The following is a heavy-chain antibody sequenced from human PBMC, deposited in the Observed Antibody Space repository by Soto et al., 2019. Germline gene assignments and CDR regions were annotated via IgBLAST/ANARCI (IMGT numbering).Heavy chain of an antibody. V-gene: IGHV3-66*01. CDR1: GFTVSSNY. CDR3: ARDRITMVRGVIMKALDY. D-gene: IGHD3-10*01. J-gene: IGHJ4*02. Sequence: GGSLRLSCAASGFTVSSNYMSWVRQAPGKGLEWVSVIYSGGSTYYADSVKGRFTISRDNSKNTLYLQMNSLRAEDTAVYYCARDRITMVRGVIMKALDYWGQGTLVTVSS. CDR2: IYSGGST.